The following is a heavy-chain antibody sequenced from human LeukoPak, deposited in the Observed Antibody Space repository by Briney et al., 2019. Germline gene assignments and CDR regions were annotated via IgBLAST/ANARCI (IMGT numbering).Heavy chain of an antibody. CDR2: ITSNGGST. CDR3: ARICSGGTCYFSSI. CDR1: GFTFSTNS. V-gene: IGHV3-64D*08. J-gene: IGHJ3*02. D-gene: IGHD2-15*01. Sequence: QPGGSLRLSCSASGFTFSTNSMHWVRQAPGKGLEFVSAITSNGGSTYYADSVKGRFTISRDNSKNTLYLQMSSLRAEDTAVYYCARICSGGTCYFSSIWGQGTMVTVSS.